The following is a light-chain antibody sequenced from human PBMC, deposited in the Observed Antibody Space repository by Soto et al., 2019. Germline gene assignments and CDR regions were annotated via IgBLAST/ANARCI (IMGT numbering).Light chain of an antibody. J-gene: IGLJ2*01. CDR2: ENN. V-gene: IGLV1-51*02. CDR3: GAWDSSLSGGV. Sequence: QSVLTQPPSVSAAPGQEVTISCSGSSSSIGNNDVSWYQQLPGTAPKLLIYENNKRPSGIPDRFSGSKSGTSATLGITGLQTGDEADYYCGAWDSSLSGGVFGGGTKLTVL. CDR1: SSSIGNND.